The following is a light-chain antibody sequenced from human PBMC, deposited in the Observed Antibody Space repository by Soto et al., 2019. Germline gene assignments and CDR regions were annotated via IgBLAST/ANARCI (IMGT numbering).Light chain of an antibody. CDR3: QQYATSPLT. Sequence: EIVLTQSPGTLSLSPGERATLSCRASQTVSNRFLAWYQQKPGQAPRLLIYGALSRATGIPDRFSGSGSGTDFTLTISRLEPEDFALYYCQQYATSPLTFGGGTKVEIK. V-gene: IGKV3-20*01. J-gene: IGKJ4*01. CDR2: GAL. CDR1: QTVSNRF.